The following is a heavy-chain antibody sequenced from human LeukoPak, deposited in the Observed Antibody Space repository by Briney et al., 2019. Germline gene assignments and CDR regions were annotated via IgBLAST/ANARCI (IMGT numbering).Heavy chain of an antibody. CDR3: ARGDPGGYSYGYDLDY. V-gene: IGHV1-69*13. D-gene: IGHD5-18*01. CDR2: IIPIFGTA. CDR1: GGTFSSYA. J-gene: IGHJ4*02. Sequence: SVKVSCKASGGTFSSYAISWVRQAPGQGLEWMGGIIPIFGTAYYAQKFQGRVTITADESTSTAYMELSSLRSEDTAVYYCARGDPGGYSYGYDLDYWGQGTLVTVSS.